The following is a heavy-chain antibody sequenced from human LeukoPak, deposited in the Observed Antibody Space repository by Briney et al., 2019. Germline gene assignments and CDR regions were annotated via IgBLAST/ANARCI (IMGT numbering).Heavy chain of an antibody. J-gene: IGHJ4*02. Sequence: GGSLRLSCAAFGFTFSSYEMNWVRQAPGKGLEWVSYISSSGSTIYYADSVKGRFTISRDNAKNSLYLQMNSLRAEDTAVYYCARDLGVVVMGDYWGQGTLVTVSS. D-gene: IGHD2/OR15-2a*01. CDR3: ARDLGVVVMGDY. V-gene: IGHV3-48*03. CDR2: ISSSGSTI. CDR1: GFTFSSYE.